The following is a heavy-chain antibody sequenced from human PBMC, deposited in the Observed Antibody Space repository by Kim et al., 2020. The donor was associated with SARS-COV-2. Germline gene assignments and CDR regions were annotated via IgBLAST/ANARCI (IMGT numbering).Heavy chain of an antibody. CDR1: GGSFSGYY. D-gene: IGHD5-18*01. J-gene: IGHJ3*02. Sequence: SETLSLTCAVYGGSFSGYYWSWIRQPPGKGLEWIGEINHSGSTNYNPSLKSRVTISVDTSKNQFSLKLSSVTAADTAVYYCARATRISGYSYGYAFDIWGQGTMVTVSS. CDR3: ARATRISGYSYGYAFDI. CDR2: INHSGST. V-gene: IGHV4-34*01.